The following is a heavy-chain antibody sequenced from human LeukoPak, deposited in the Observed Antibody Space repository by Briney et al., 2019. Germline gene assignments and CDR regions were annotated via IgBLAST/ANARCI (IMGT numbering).Heavy chain of an antibody. CDR1: GGSISSSSYY. D-gene: IGHD3-16*01. J-gene: IGHJ4*02. CDR3: ARRVFTSYGYHFDY. V-gene: IGHV4-39*01. Sequence: SETLSLTCTVSGGSISSSSYYWDLIRQPPGKGLEWIASIYFSGNTYYNPSLKSRVTISVDTSKNQFSLKLNSVTAADTAVYYCARRVFTSYGYHFDYWGQGSLVTVSS. CDR2: IYFSGNT.